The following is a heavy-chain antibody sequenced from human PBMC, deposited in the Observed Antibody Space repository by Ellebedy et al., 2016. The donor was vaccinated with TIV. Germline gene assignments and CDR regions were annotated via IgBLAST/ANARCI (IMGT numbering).Heavy chain of an antibody. CDR3: ARGGTYSSGWYPNYDYYGMDV. CDR2: FYYGGQT. CDR1: GGSISTTAYH. J-gene: IGHJ6*02. D-gene: IGHD6-19*01. V-gene: IGHV4-39*07. Sequence: MPSETLSLTCTVSGGSISTTAYHWGWVRQPPGKGLEWIGSFYYGGQTYYNPSLKSRVTISIDTSKNQFSLKLSSVTAADTAVYYCARGGTYSSGWYPNYDYYGMDVWGQGTTVTVSS.